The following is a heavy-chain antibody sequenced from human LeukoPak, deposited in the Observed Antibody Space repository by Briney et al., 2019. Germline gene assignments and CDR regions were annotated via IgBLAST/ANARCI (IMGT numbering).Heavy chain of an antibody. CDR3: ARVSRGNYGMYYFDY. J-gene: IGHJ4*02. CDR2: IDWDDDK. V-gene: IGHV2-70*04. Sequence: SGPTLVKPTQTLTLTCTFSGFSLSTTGMRVSWIRQPPGKALEWLARIDWDDDKYYSTSLKTRLTISKDTSKKQVVLTMTNMDPVDTATYYCARVSRGNYGMYYFDYWGQGTLVTVSS. D-gene: IGHD3-22*01. CDR1: GFSLSTTGMR.